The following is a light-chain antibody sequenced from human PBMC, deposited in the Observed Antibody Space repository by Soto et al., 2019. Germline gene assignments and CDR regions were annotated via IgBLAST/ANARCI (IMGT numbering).Light chain of an antibody. Sequence: DIQVTQSPSTLSASVGDTGTITGRASRSIGRALAGHQQRPWKAPKTVIQEAATLETAGASRFSGSGSGTEFTLTISSLQPDDFATYYCQQYAFYWTFGQGTKVE. J-gene: IGKJ1*01. V-gene: IGKV1-5*03. CDR3: QQYAFYWT. CDR1: RSIGRA. CDR2: EAA.